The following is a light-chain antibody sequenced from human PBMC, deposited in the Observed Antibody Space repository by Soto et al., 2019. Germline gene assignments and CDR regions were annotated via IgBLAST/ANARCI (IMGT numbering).Light chain of an antibody. V-gene: IGKV3-15*01. J-gene: IGKJ1*01. Sequence: EIVMTQSPATLSVPPGERATLFCRASQTVSNNLAWYQQKPGQAPTLLLYGASTRATGIPARFSGSGSGTEFILTISSLQSEDFLVYYCQQYNNWPPWTFGQGNKVDIK. CDR1: QTVSNN. CDR3: QQYNNWPPWT. CDR2: GAS.